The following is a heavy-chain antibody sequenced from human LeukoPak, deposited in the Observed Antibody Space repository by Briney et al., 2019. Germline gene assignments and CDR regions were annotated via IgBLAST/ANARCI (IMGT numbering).Heavy chain of an antibody. CDR2: IYHSGST. Sequence: PSETLSLTCAVSGGSISSNNWWSWVRQPPGKGLEWIGEIYHSGSTNYNPSLKSRVTISVDASTNQFSLKLSSVTAADTAVYYCARDRTGDYFHYWGQGTLVTVSS. D-gene: IGHD1-1*01. V-gene: IGHV4-4*02. CDR1: GGSISSNNW. CDR3: ARDRTGDYFHY. J-gene: IGHJ4*02.